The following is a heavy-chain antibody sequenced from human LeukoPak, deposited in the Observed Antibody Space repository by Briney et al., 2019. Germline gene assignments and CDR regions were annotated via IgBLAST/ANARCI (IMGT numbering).Heavy chain of an antibody. V-gene: IGHV3-21*01. CDR3: ARDVTLGYCSSTSCYLFEH. CDR1: GFTFKTYT. J-gene: IGHJ4*02. CDR2: ISSSSSYI. D-gene: IGHD2-2*01. Sequence: GGSLRLSCAASGFTFKTYTMHWVRQAPGMGLEWVSSISSSSSYIFYADSVKGRFTISRDNAKNSLYLQMSSLRAEDAAVYYCARDVTLGYCSSTSCYLFEHWGQGTLVTVSS.